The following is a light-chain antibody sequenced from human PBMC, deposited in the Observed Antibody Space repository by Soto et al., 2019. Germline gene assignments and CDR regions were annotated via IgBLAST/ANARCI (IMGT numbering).Light chain of an antibody. J-gene: IGKJ1*01. V-gene: IGKV1-9*01. CDR3: QRLSAYPRT. Sequence: DIQLTQSPSVLSASVGHRVTVTCRAGQGSSSYLAWYQQKPGRAPKLLIYAAFPLEDGVPSRLSGSGSGIEFTLTISSLQAKDFATDYCQRLSAYPRTFGPGTKVDIK. CDR2: AAF. CDR1: QGSSSY.